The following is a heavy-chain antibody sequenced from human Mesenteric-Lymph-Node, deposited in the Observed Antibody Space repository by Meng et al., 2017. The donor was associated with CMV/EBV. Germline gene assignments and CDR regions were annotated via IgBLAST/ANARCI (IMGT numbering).Heavy chain of an antibody. D-gene: IGHD4-23*01. V-gene: IGHV4-34*01. J-gene: IGHJ2*01. Sequence: GSLRLSCAVYGGSFSGYYWSWIRQPPGKGLEWIGEINHSGSTNYNPSPKSRVTISINTSKNQFSLKLSSVTGADTAVYYCARGWHYGGNEYFDLWGRGTLVTVSS. CDR2: INHSGST. CDR1: GGSFSGYY. CDR3: ARGWHYGGNEYFDL.